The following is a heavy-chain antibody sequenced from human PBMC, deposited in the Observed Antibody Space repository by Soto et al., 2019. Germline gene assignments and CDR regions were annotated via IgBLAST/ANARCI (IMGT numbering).Heavy chain of an antibody. V-gene: IGHV1-58*01. J-gene: IGHJ6*02. D-gene: IGHD1-26*01. CDR3: AADGSGSYSGDYYYYGMDV. CDR2: IVVGSGNT. CDR1: GFTITSSA. Sequence: ASVKVSCKASGFTITSSAVKRVRQARGQRLEWIGWIVVGSGNTNYAQKFQERVTITRDMSTSTAYMELSSLRSEDTAVYYCAADGSGSYSGDYYYYGMDVWGQGTTVTVSS.